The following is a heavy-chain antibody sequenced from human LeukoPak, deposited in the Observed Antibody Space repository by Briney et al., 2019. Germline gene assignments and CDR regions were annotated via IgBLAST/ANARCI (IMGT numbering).Heavy chain of an antibody. CDR1: GFTFDDYG. V-gene: IGHV3-20*04. CDR2: IDWDGGST. Sequence: GGSLRLSCAASGFTFDDYGMSWARQAPGKGLEWVSGIDWDGGSTGYADSVKGRFTISRDNAKNFLYLQMNSLRAEDTALYYCARTVSSAGWSDDAFDIWGQGTMVTVSS. D-gene: IGHD6-19*01. CDR3: ARTVSSAGWSDDAFDI. J-gene: IGHJ3*02.